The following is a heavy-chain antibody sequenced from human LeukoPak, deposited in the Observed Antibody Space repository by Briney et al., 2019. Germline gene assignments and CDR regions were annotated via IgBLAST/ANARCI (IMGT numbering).Heavy chain of an antibody. CDR1: GGSISNSPYY. CDR2: IYHRGNT. D-gene: IGHD6-19*01. CDR3: ARGSGWSTGWYYFDY. J-gene: IGHJ4*02. Sequence: PSETLSLTCTVSGGSISNSPYYWVWIRQPPGKGLEWIGSIYHRGNTYYNPSLKSRVTISVDTSKNQFSLKLSSVTAADTAVYYCARGSGWSTGWYYFDYWGQGTLVTVSS. V-gene: IGHV4-39*07.